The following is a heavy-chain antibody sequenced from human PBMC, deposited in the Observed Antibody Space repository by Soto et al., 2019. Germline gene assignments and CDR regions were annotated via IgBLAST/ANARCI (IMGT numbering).Heavy chain of an antibody. Sequence: GGSLRLSCAASGFTFSNAWMNWVRQAPGRGLEWVGRIKSETDGGTTDYAAPVKGRFTISRDDSKNTLYLQMNSLKTEDTAVYYCSRLYSIWGFDPWGQGTLVTVSS. J-gene: IGHJ5*02. CDR3: SRLYSIWGFDP. D-gene: IGHD6-13*01. CDR1: GFTFSNAW. CDR2: IKSETDGGTT. V-gene: IGHV3-15*07.